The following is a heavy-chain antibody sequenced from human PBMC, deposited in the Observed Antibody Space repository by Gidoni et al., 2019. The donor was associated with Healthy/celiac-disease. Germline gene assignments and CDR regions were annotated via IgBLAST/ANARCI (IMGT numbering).Heavy chain of an antibody. CDR2: IWYDGSNK. J-gene: IGHJ3*02. D-gene: IGHD3-22*01. V-gene: IGHV3-33*01. CDR1: GFPFSSYG. CDR3: ARDLGLWDSSGHDAFDI. Sequence: QVQLVESGGGVVQPGRSLRLSCAASGFPFSSYGMHWVRQAPGKGLEWVAVIWYDGSNKYYADSVKGRFTISRDNSKNTLYLQMNSLRAEDTAVYYCARDLGLWDSSGHDAFDIWGQGTMVTVSS.